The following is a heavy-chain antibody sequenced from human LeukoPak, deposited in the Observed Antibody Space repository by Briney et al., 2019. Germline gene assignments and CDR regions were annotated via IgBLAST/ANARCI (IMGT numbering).Heavy chain of an antibody. CDR2: IYYSGST. J-gene: IGHJ3*02. Sequence: SETLSLTCTVSGGSISSYYWSWIRQPPGKGLEWIGYIYYSGSTNYNPSLKSRVTISVDTSKNQFSLKLSSVTAADTAVYYCAGYGDSDDAFDIWGQGTMVTASS. D-gene: IGHD4-17*01. CDR3: AGYGDSDDAFDI. V-gene: IGHV4-59*01. CDR1: GGSISSYY.